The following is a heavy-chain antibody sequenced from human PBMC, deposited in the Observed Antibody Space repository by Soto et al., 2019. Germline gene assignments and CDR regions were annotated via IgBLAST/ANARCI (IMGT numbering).Heavy chain of an antibody. CDR2: INHSGST. V-gene: IGHV4-34*01. Sequence: LSLTCAVYGGSFSGYYWSWIRQPPGKGLEWIGEINHSGSTNYNPSLKSRVTISVDTSKNQFSLKLSSVTAADTAVYYCARVESGEFDYWGQGTLVTVSS. J-gene: IGHJ4*02. CDR3: ARVESGEFDY. CDR1: GGSFSGYY.